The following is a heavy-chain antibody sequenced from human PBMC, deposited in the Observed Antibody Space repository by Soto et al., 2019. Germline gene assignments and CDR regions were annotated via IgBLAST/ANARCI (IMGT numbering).Heavy chain of an antibody. D-gene: IGHD3-22*01. Sequence: GESLKISCKGSGYSFTSYWIGWVRQMPGKGLEWMGIIYPGDSDTRYSPSFQGQVTISADKSISTAYLQWSSLKASDTAMYYCARRVDDYYDSSGYYPYFDYWGQGTLVTVSS. V-gene: IGHV5-51*01. J-gene: IGHJ4*02. CDR3: ARRVDDYYDSSGYYPYFDY. CDR1: GYSFTSYW. CDR2: IYPGDSDT.